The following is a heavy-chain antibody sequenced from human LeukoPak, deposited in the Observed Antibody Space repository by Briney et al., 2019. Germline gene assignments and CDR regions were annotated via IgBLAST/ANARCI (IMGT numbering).Heavy chain of an antibody. CDR2: ISWDGGST. D-gene: IGHD6-19*01. CDR3: AKDGGQWPDYYYYYYMDV. CDR1: GFTFDDYA. J-gene: IGHJ6*03. V-gene: IGHV3-43D*03. Sequence: PGGSLRLSCAASGFTFDDYAMHWVRQAPGKGLEWVSLISWDGGSTYYADSVKGRFTISRDNSRNSLYLQMNGLRAEDTALYYCAKDGGQWPDYYYYYYMDVWGKGTTVTVSS.